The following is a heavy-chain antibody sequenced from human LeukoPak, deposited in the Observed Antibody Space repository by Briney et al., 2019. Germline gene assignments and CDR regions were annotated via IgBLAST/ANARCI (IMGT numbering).Heavy chain of an antibody. CDR3: ARDKILTGYPLYYFDY. V-gene: IGHV1-69*13. Sequence: ASVKVSCKASGGTFSSYAISWARQAPGQGLEWMGGIIPIFGTANYAQKFQGRVTITADESTSTAYMELSSLRSEDTAVYYCARDKILTGYPLYYFDYWGQGTLVTVSS. CDR2: IIPIFGTA. J-gene: IGHJ4*02. D-gene: IGHD3-9*01. CDR1: GGTFSSYA.